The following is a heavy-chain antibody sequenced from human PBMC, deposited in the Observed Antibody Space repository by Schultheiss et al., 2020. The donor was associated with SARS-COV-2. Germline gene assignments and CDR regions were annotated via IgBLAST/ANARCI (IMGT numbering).Heavy chain of an antibody. D-gene: IGHD3-22*01. CDR2: IYYSGST. CDR3: ATARFSGYDSSGYPDY. CDR1: GGPISSYY. J-gene: IGHJ4*02. V-gene: IGHV4-59*01. Sequence: SETLSLTCTISGGPISSYYCNWIRQPPGKGLEWIGYIYYSGSTNYNPSLKSRVTISVDTSKNQFSLKLSSVTAADTAVYYCATARFSGYDSSGYPDYWGQGTLVTVSS.